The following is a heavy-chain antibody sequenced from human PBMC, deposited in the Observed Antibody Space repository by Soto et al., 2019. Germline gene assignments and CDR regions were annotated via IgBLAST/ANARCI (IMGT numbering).Heavy chain of an antibody. CDR2: INPNSGGT. CDR1: GYTFTGYY. J-gene: IGHJ5*02. Sequence: GASVKVSCKASGYTFTGYYMHWVRQAPGQGLEWMGWINPNSGGTNYAQKFQGWVTMTRDTSISTAYMELSRLRSDDTAVYYCARAAAGSTRTTYVNWFDPWGQGTLVTVSS. V-gene: IGHV1-2*04. CDR3: ARAAAGSTRTTYVNWFDP. D-gene: IGHD1-26*01.